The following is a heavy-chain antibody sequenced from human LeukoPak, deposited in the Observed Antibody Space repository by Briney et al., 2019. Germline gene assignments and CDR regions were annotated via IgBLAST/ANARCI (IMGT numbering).Heavy chain of an antibody. Sequence: GGSLRLSCAASGFTFSSYSMNWVRQAPGKGLEWVSSISGSNSYIYYADSMKGRFTISRDNAKNSLYLQMNSLIPDDTAVYFCAKAEAREILRAVGLEEYLQYWGQGTLVTVSS. CDR3: AKAEAREILRAVGLEEYLQY. CDR1: GFTFSSYS. D-gene: IGHD3-10*01. CDR2: ISGSNSYI. J-gene: IGHJ1*01. V-gene: IGHV3-21*01.